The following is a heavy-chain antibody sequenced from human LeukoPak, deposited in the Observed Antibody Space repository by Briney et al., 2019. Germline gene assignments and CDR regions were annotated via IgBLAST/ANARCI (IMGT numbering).Heavy chain of an antibody. J-gene: IGHJ5*02. CDR1: GGTFSNYA. Sequence: ASVKVSCKASGGTFSNYAVTWVRQAPGQGLEWMGGIIPIFGTTNYAQKFQGRVTITADKSTSTVYMELSSLRSEDTAIYYCAINRPTSLSNWFDPWGQGTLVIVSS. CDR3: AINRPTSLSNWFDP. V-gene: IGHV1-69*06. CDR2: IIPIFGTT.